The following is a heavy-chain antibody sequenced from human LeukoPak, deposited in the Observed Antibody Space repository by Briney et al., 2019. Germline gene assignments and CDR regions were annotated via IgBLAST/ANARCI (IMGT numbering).Heavy chain of an antibody. J-gene: IGHJ4*02. CDR2: ISLAGQT. CDR1: GFTFRNVW. CDR3: SRESGPFCPFGY. Sequence: GSLTLSCAASGFTFRNVWMNWVRQAPGRGLEWIGEISLAGQTNYNPSLNGRVTMSLDKSSNQLSLHLTSVTAADTATYFCSRESGPFCPFGYWGQGTLVIVSS. D-gene: IGHD1-26*01. V-gene: IGHV4-4*01.